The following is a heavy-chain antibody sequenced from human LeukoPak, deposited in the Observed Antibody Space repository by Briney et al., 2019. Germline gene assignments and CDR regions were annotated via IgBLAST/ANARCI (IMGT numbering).Heavy chain of an antibody. CDR2: INHSGST. D-gene: IGHD6-13*01. J-gene: IGHJ4*02. CDR1: GGSFSGYY. V-gene: IGHV4-34*01. Sequence: PSETLSLTCAVYGGSFSGYYWSWIRQSPGKGLEWIGEINHSGSTNYNPSLKSRVTISVDTSKNQFSLKLSSVTAADTAVYYCARVVSSWYFGHDYWGQGTLVTVSS. CDR3: ARVVSSWYFGHDY.